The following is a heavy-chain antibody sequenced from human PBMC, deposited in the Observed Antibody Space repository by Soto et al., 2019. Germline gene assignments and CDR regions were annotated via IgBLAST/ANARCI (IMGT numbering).Heavy chain of an antibody. CDR2: ITGSGDST. V-gene: IGHV3-23*01. Sequence: PGGSLRLSCAASGFTFSSYAMSWVRQAPGKGLGWVSAITGSGDSTYYADSVKGRFTVSRDNSKNKLYLQMNSLTAEDTAVYYCAKVFVFTIREGFDYWGLGTLVTVSS. CDR1: GFTFSSYA. CDR3: AKVFVFTIREGFDY. D-gene: IGHD3-3*01. J-gene: IGHJ4*02.